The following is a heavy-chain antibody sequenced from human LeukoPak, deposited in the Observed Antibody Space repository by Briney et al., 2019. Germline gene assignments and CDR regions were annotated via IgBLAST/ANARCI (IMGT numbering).Heavy chain of an antibody. D-gene: IGHD5-18*01. CDR3: ATLDTAMVTGGYFDY. CDR1: GYSFTSYW. CDR2: IDPSDSYT. V-gene: IGHV5-10-1*01. Sequence: GESLKISCKGSGYSFTSYWISWLRQMPGKGLARMGRIDPSDSYTTSSTSFHCHVNISAHKSIRTAYLQWSSLKASDTAMYYCATLDTAMVTGGYFDYWGQGTLVTVSS. J-gene: IGHJ4*02.